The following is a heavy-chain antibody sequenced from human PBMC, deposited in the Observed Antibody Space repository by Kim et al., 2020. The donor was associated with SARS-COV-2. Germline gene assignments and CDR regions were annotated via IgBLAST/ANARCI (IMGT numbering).Heavy chain of an antibody. CDR2: IDSSGSI. V-gene: IGHV4-39*01. CDR3: ARRFSKYRLFDY. Sequence: SETLSLTCTVSGGSVNTGTYYWGWIRQPPGKGLEWIGSIDSSGSIYYNPSLKSRVTISVDTSKNQFSLKLSSVTAADTALYYCARRFSKYRLFDYWGQGTLVTVSS. CDR1: GGSVNTGTYY. D-gene: IGHD3-3*01. J-gene: IGHJ4*02.